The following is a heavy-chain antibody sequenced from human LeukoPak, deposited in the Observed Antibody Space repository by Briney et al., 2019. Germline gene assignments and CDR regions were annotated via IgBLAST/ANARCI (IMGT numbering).Heavy chain of an antibody. V-gene: IGHV4-34*01. Sequence: SETLSLTCAVYGGSFSGYYWSWIRQPPGKGLEWIGEINHSGSTNYNPSLKSRITISIDASKNQFSLKLSSVTAADTAVYYCMSNYLQGGSYFNYWGQGTLVTVSS. D-gene: IGHD2/OR15-2a*01. CDR1: GGSFSGYY. J-gene: IGHJ4*02. CDR3: MSNYLQGGSYFNY. CDR2: INHSGST.